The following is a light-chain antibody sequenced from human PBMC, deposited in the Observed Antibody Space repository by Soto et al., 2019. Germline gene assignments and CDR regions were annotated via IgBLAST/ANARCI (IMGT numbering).Light chain of an antibody. V-gene: IGKV1-33*01. J-gene: IGKJ4*01. CDR3: QQYGLT. CDR2: DAS. CDR1: QDISNY. Sequence: DIQMTQSPSSLSASVGDRVTITCQASQDISNYLNWYQQKPGKAPKLLIYDASNLETGVPSRFXXXGSGTDFXFTXXXXXXXXXXXXYCQQYGLTFGGGTKVEIK.